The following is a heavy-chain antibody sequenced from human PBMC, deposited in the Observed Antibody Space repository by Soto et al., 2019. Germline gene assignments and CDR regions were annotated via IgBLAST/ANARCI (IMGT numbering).Heavy chain of an antibody. CDR1: GFTFSSYG. V-gene: IGHV3-33*01. CDR3: ARAGATMVRGVDIPYFDY. J-gene: IGHJ4*02. CDR2: IWYDGSNK. Sequence: GGSLRLSCAASGFTFSSYGMHWVRQAPGKGLEWVAVIWYDGSNKYYADSVKGRFTISRDNSKNTLYLQMNSLRAEDTAVYYYARAGATMVRGVDIPYFDYWGQGTLVTVSS. D-gene: IGHD3-10*01.